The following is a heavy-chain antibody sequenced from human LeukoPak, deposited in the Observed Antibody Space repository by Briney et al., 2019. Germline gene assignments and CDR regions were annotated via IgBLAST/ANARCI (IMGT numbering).Heavy chain of an antibody. CDR3: AKTLGPYYYYYMDV. CDR1: GFTVSSNY. CDR2: IYSGGST. D-gene: IGHD7-27*01. J-gene: IGHJ6*03. Sequence: PGGSLRLSCAASGFTVSSNYMSWVRQAPGKGLEWVSVIYSGGSTYYADSVKGRFTISRDNSKNTLYLQMNCLRAEDTAVYYCAKTLGPYYYYYMDVWGKGTTVTVSS. V-gene: IGHV3-53*05.